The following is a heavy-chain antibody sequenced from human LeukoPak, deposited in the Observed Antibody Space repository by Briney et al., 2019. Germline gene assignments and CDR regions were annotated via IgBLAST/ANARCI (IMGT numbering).Heavy chain of an antibody. CDR1: GGSISSSSYY. CDR2: IYTSGST. V-gene: IGHV4-61*02. Sequence: SETLSLTCTVSGGSISSSSYYWSWIRQPAGKGLEWIGRIYTSGSTNYNPSLKSRVTMSVDTSKNQFSLKLSSVTAADTAVYYCARNPLGAFDIWGQGTMVTVSS. CDR3: ARNPLGAFDI. J-gene: IGHJ3*02.